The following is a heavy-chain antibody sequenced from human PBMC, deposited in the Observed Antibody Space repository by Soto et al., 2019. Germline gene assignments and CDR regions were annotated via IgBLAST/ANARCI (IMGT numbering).Heavy chain of an antibody. Sequence: SGWSMRLSCVSSVFKFGDYGMHWVRHTPGKGLEWIAGLSKDSLSISYGASMKGRFTISRDNAKNSLYLQLNSPRPEDTALYYCVKDALTAVAFYFDYWGRGALVTVSS. D-gene: IGHD6-19*01. J-gene: IGHJ4*01. CDR2: LSKDSLSI. V-gene: IGHV3-9*01. CDR1: VFKFGDYG. CDR3: VKDALTAVAFYFDY.